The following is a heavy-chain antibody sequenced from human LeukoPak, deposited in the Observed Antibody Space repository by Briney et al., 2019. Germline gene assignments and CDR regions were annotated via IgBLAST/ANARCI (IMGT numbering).Heavy chain of an antibody. CDR3: ARVYDSSGYFPRAFDY. V-gene: IGHV1-8*01. CDR2: MNPNSGNT. J-gene: IGHJ4*02. CDR1: GYTCTSYD. D-gene: IGHD3-22*01. Sequence: ASVKVSCKASGYTCTSYDINWVRQATGQGLEWMGWMNPNSGNTGYAQKFQGRVTMTRNTSISTAYMELSSLRSEDTAVYYCARVYDSSGYFPRAFDYWGQGTLVTVSS.